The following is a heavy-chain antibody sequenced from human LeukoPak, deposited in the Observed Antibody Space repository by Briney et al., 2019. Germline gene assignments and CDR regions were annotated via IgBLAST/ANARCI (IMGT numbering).Heavy chain of an antibody. J-gene: IGHJ4*02. D-gene: IGHD5-18*01. CDR2: INPNSGGT. CDR1: GYTFTDYY. Sequence: ASVKVSCKASGYTFTDYYMHWVRQAPGQGLEWMGWINPNSGGTNYAQKFQGRVTMTRDTSTSTVYMELSSLRSEDTAVYYCAREIGPRQLHLWGSAFDYWGQGTLVTVSS. CDR3: AREIGPRQLHLWGSAFDY. V-gene: IGHV1-2*02.